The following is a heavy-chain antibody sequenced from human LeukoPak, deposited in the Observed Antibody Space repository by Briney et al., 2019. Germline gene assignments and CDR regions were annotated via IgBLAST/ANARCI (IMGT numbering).Heavy chain of an antibody. CDR2: IWYDGSNK. CDR1: GFTFSSYG. CDR3: ARDTFNSGYDKDWYFDL. D-gene: IGHD5-12*01. J-gene: IGHJ2*01. V-gene: IGHV3-33*01. Sequence: TGGSPRLSCAASGFTFSSYGMHWVRQAPGKGLEWVAVIWYDGSNKYYADSVKGRFTISRDNSKNTLYLQMNSLRAEDTAVYYCARDTFNSGYDKDWYFDLWGRGTLVTVSS.